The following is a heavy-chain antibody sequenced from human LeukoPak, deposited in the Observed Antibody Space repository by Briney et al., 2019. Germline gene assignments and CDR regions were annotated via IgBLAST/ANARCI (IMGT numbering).Heavy chain of an antibody. Sequence: GESLKISCKGSGYSINNYWIGWVRQMPGKGLEWMGIIYPADSDIRYSPSFQGQVTISADKSISTAYLQWSSLKASDTAMYYCARQKYCGGGSCYTWFDPWGQGTLVTVSS. CDR2: IYPADSDI. CDR3: ARQKYCGGGSCYTWFDP. CDR1: GYSINNYW. D-gene: IGHD2-15*01. V-gene: IGHV5-51*01. J-gene: IGHJ5*02.